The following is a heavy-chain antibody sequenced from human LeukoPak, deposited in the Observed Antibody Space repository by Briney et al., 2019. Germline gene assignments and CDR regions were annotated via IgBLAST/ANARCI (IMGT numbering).Heavy chain of an antibody. J-gene: IGHJ5*02. V-gene: IGHV4-38-2*02. Sequence: PSETLSLTCTVSGYSISSGYYWGWIRQPPGKGLEWIGSIYYSGSTYYNPSLKSRVTISVDTSKNQFSLKLSSVTAADTAVYYCAREKYCTNGVCYRRYWFDPWGQGTLVTVSS. D-gene: IGHD2-8*01. CDR2: IYYSGST. CDR3: AREKYCTNGVCYRRYWFDP. CDR1: GYSISSGYY.